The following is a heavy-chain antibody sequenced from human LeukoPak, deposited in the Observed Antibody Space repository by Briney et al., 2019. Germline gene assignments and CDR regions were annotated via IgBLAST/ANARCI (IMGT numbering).Heavy chain of an antibody. D-gene: IGHD3-10*01. CDR1: GGSISSYY. V-gene: IGHV4-59*12. CDR2: IYYSGST. CDR3: ARIGRYYGSGSYGAFDI. Sequence: PSETLSLTCTVSGGSISSYYWSWIRQPPGKGLEWIGYIYYSGSTNYNPSLKSRVTISVDTSKNQFSLKLSSVTAADTAVYYCARIGRYYGSGSYGAFDIWGQGTMVTVSS. J-gene: IGHJ3*02.